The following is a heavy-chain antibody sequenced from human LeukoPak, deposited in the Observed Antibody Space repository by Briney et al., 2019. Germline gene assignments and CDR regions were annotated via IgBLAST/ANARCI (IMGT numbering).Heavy chain of an antibody. CDR3: GRDRHWNQGNFDY. V-gene: IGHV1-2*02. CDR1: GYTITGYY. D-gene: IGHD1-1*01. J-gene: IGHJ4*02. CDR2: INPNNGGT. Sequence: ASVKVSCRAFGYTITGYYIHWVRQAPGQGLEWMGWINPNNGGTNSAQKFQGRVTMTRDTSIGTAYMELNRLTYDDTAVYYCGRDRHWNQGNFDYWGQGTLVTVSS.